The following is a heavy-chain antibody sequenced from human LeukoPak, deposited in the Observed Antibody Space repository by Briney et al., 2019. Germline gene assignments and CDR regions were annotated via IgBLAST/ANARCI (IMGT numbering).Heavy chain of an antibody. CDR1: GFTFRTSW. D-gene: IGHD6-19*01. V-gene: IGHV3-7*01. CDR2: INPDGSEK. J-gene: IGHJ4*02. Sequence: GGSLRLSCGASGFTFRTSWMNWVRQAPGKGLEWEASINPDGSEKYSVDSVKGRFTISRDNAKNSLYLQMNSLRAEDTAVYYCARDRGYSSFDYWGQGTLVTVSS. CDR3: ARDRGYSSFDY.